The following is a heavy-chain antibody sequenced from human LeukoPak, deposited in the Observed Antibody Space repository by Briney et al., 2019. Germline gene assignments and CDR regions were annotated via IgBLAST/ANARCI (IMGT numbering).Heavy chain of an antibody. Sequence: NSGGSLRLSCAASGFTFSSYSMNWVRQAPGKGLEWVSSISSSSSYIYYADSVKGRFTISRDNAKNSLYLQMNSLRAEDTAVYYCARLTAMGPWDYWGQGTLVTVSS. CDR3: ARLTAMGPWDY. J-gene: IGHJ4*02. CDR2: ISSSSSYI. D-gene: IGHD5-18*01. V-gene: IGHV3-21*01. CDR1: GFTFSSYS.